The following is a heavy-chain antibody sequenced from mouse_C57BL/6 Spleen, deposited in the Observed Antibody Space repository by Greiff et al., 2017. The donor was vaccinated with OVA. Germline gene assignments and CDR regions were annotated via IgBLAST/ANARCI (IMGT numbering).Heavy chain of an antibody. CDR2: IWSGGST. J-gene: IGHJ2*01. D-gene: IGHD4-1*01. Sequence: VKLMESGPGLVQPSQSLSITCTVSGFSLTSYGVHWVRQSPGKGLEWLGVIWSGGSTDYNAAFISRLSISKDNSKSQVFFKMNSLQADDTAIYYCARIKLGYYFDYWGQGTTLTVSS. CDR1: GFSLTSYG. V-gene: IGHV2-2*01. CDR3: ARIKLGYYFDY.